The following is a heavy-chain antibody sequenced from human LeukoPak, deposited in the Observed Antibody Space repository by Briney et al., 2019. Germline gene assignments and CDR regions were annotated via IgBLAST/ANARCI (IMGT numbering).Heavy chain of an antibody. Sequence: GGSLRLSCAASGFTFSSYGMHWVRQAPGKGLEWVAFIRYDGSNKYYADSVKGRFTISRDNSKNTLYLQMDSLKTEDTAVYYCTTSACSNGVCYTSVDYWGQGTLVTVSS. V-gene: IGHV3-30*02. CDR3: TTSACSNGVCYTSVDY. CDR1: GFTFSSYG. J-gene: IGHJ4*02. D-gene: IGHD2-8*01. CDR2: IRYDGSNK.